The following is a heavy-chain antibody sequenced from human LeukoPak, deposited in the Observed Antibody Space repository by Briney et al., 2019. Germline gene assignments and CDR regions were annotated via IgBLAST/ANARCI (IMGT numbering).Heavy chain of an antibody. Sequence: GGSRRLSCAASGFSFSSYSVHWVRQAPGKGLVWVSHINTDGTGTTYADSVKGRFTISRDNAKITLYLQMNSLRAEDTAVYHCSRLMSTVTEGFEYWGQGTLVTVSS. CDR1: GFSFSSYS. CDR3: SRLMSTVTEGFEY. CDR2: INTDGTGT. V-gene: IGHV3-74*01. J-gene: IGHJ4*02. D-gene: IGHD4-11*01.